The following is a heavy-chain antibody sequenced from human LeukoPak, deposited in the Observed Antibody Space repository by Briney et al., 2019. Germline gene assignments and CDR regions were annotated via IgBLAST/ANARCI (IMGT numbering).Heavy chain of an antibody. Sequence: PGGSLRLSCAASGFTFSSYAMSWVRQAPGKGLEWVSAISGSGGSTYYADSVKGRFTISRDNSKITLYLQMNSLRAEDTAVYYCAKQYPWFGELLYLDYWGQGTLVTVSS. V-gene: IGHV3-23*01. CDR3: AKQYPWFGELLYLDY. CDR1: GFTFSSYA. CDR2: ISGSGGST. D-gene: IGHD3-10*01. J-gene: IGHJ4*02.